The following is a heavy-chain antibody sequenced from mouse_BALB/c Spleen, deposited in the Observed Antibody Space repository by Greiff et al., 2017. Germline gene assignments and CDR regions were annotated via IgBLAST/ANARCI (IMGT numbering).Heavy chain of an antibody. D-gene: IGHD2-1*01. CDR3: ARDYFFAY. J-gene: IGHJ3*01. CDR2: ISSGGSYT. CDR1: GFTFSSYA. V-gene: IGHV5-9-4*01. Sequence: EVHLVESGGGLVKPGGSLKLSCAASGFTFSSYAMSWVRQSPEKRLEWVAEISSGGSYTYYPDTVTGRFTISRDNAKNTLYLEMSSLRSEDTAMYYCARDYFFAYWGQGTLVTVSA.